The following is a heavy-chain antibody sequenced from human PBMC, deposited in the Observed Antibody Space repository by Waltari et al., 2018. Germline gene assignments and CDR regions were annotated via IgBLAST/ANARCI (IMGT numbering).Heavy chain of an antibody. CDR2: SIPIFGTA. V-gene: IGHV1-69*01. CDR1: GGTFSSYA. J-gene: IGHJ4*02. D-gene: IGHD3-10*01. CDR3: ARADPTQNYYGSGSYSY. Sequence: QVQLVQSGAEVKKPGSSVKVSCKASGGTFSSYAISWVRQAPGQGLEGMGGSIPIFGTANYAQKFQGRVTITADESTSTAYMELSSLRSEDTAVYYCARADPTQNYYGSGSYSYWGQGTLVTVSS.